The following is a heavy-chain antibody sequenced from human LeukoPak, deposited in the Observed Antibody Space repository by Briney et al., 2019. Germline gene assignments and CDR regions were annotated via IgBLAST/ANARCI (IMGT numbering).Heavy chain of an antibody. CDR3: ARDPPLGSCSTISCPHLDY. Sequence: KSGGSLRLSCAASGFTFSRYSMNWVRQAPGKGLEWVSSISSSSSFIYYADSVKGLFTISRDNAKNSLYLQMNSLRAEDTAVYYCARDPPLGSCSTISCPHLDYWGQGTLVTVSS. D-gene: IGHD2-2*01. CDR2: ISSSSSFI. CDR1: GFTFSRYS. V-gene: IGHV3-21*01. J-gene: IGHJ4*02.